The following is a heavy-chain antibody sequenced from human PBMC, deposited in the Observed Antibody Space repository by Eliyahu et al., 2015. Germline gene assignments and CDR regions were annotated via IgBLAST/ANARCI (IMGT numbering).Heavy chain of an antibody. V-gene: IGHV4-31*03. D-gene: IGHD3-22*01. CDR2: IYYXGNT. J-gene: IGHJ5*02. CDR3: ARKTYSTVYYSLGSDGNWFDP. CDR1: XGXIXSVXYX. Sequence: QVQLQESGPGLVKPSQXLSLTCXFSXGXIXSVXYXWTWIRQHPGKGLEWIGCIYYXGNTYYNPSLKSRVTISMDTSKSQFSLKLSSVTAADTTIYYCARKTYSTVYYSLGSDGNWFDPWGQGTLVTVSS.